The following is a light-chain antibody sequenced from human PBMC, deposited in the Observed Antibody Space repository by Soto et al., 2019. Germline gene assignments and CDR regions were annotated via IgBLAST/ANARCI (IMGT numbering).Light chain of an antibody. CDR2: DAS. V-gene: IGKV3-15*01. CDR3: QQYHDWPRT. CDR1: QSVSIY. J-gene: IGKJ1*01. Sequence: EMVMTQSPATLSVSPGDRATLLCRASQSVSIYVAWYQQKPGLAPRLLIYDASTRAAGIPARFSGSGSGTEFSLTISRLQSEDFAVYYCQQYHDWPRTFGQGTKVEIK.